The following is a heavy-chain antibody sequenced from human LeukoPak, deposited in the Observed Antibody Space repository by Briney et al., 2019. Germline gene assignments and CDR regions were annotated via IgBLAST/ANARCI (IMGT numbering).Heavy chain of an antibody. CDR2: IYSGGST. D-gene: IGHD3-10*01. CDR3: ARVGADYYDMDV. V-gene: IGHV3-66*01. CDR1: GFTVSSNY. Sequence: GGSLRLSCAASGFTVSSNYMSRVRQAPGKGLEWVSVIYSGGSTYYADSVKGRFTISRDNSKDTLYLQMNSLRAEDTAVYYCARVGADYYDMDVWGQGTTVTVSS. J-gene: IGHJ6*02.